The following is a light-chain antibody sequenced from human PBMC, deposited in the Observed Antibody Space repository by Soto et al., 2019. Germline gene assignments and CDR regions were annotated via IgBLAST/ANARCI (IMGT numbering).Light chain of an antibody. CDR2: DAS. Sequence: EIVLTQSPATLSLSPGERATLSCRASQSVSSYLAWYQQKPGQAPRLLIYDASNRATGIPARFSGSGSGTDFTLTISSLKPEDFAVYYCQQRSNWPLFGPGTKVDIK. V-gene: IGKV3-11*01. CDR3: QQRSNWPL. J-gene: IGKJ3*01. CDR1: QSVSSY.